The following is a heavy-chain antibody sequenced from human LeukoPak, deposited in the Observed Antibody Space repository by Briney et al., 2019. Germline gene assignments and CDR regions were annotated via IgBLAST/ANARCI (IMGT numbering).Heavy chain of an antibody. J-gene: IGHJ5*02. CDR3: AKDQGYCSGGSCYENWFDP. V-gene: IGHV3-30*02. CDR2: IRYDGSNK. CDR1: GFTFSSYG. Sequence: QSGGSLRLSCAASGFTFSSYGMHWVRQAPGKGLERVAFIRYDGSNKYYADSVKGRFTISRDNSKNTLYLQMNSLRAEDTAVYYCAKDQGYCSGGSCYENWFDPWGQGTLVTVSS. D-gene: IGHD2-15*01.